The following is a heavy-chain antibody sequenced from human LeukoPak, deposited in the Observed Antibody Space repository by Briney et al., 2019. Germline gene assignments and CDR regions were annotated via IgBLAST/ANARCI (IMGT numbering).Heavy chain of an antibody. J-gene: IGHJ4*02. V-gene: IGHV3-23*01. CDR1: GFTFSSYA. Sequence: GGSLRLSCAASGFTFSSYAMSWVRQAPGKGLEWVSAISGSGGSTYYADSVKGRFTISRDNSKNTLYLQMNSLRAEDTAVYYCARVDFWSGYYYFDYWGQGALVTISS. D-gene: IGHD3-3*01. CDR2: ISGSGGST. CDR3: ARVDFWSGYYYFDY.